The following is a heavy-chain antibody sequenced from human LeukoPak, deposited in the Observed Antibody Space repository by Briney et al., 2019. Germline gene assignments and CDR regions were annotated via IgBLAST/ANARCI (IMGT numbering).Heavy chain of an antibody. J-gene: IGHJ4*02. V-gene: IGHV1-8*01. CDR2: MNPNSGNT. CDR1: GYTFTSYD. D-gene: IGHD3-22*01. Sequence: ASVKVSCKASGYTFTSYDINWVRQATGQGLEWMGWMNPNSGNTGYAQKFQGRVTMTRNTSISTAYMELSSLRSEDMAVYYCARVYYGSSGYYIDYWGQGTLVTVSS. CDR3: ARVYYGSSGYYIDY.